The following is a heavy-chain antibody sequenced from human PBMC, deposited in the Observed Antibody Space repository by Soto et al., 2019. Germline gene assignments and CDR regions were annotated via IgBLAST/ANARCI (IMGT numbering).Heavy chain of an antibody. V-gene: IGHV1-18*01. CDR3: ARENSYFDD. CDR2: ISAYNANA. J-gene: IGHJ4*02. Sequence: QIQLLQSGAEVKKPGASVKVTCKASGYTFRNFGISWVRQAPGQGLEWMGWISAYNANATYAQKFQGRLTMTADTSTSTAYMELRSLRSDDTAVYYCARENSYFDDWGQGTLVTVSS. CDR1: GYTFRNFG.